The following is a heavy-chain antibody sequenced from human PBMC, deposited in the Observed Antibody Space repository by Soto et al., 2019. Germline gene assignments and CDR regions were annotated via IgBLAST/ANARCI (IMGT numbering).Heavy chain of an antibody. CDR3: ARGTSWQLPFDY. CDR2: ISYSGGT. D-gene: IGHD6-13*01. CDR1: SDSISSYY. Sequence: SETLSLTCTVSSDSISSYYWSWIRQPPGKRLEWIGYISYSGGTDHNPSLKSRVTISGDTSKNQFSLKVSSVTAADTAVYYCARGTSWQLPFDYWGQGTLVTVSS. V-gene: IGHV4-59*01. J-gene: IGHJ4*02.